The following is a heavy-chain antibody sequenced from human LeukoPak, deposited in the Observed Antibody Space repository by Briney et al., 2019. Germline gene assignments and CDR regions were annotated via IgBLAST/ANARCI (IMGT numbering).Heavy chain of an antibody. Sequence: ISGSGGSTYYADSLKGRFSISRDNSKNTLYLQMNSLRADDTAVYYCASPEMAYWGQGTLVTVSS. D-gene: IGHD1-14*01. J-gene: IGHJ4*02. CDR3: ASPEMAY. V-gene: IGHV3-23*01. CDR2: ISGSGGST.